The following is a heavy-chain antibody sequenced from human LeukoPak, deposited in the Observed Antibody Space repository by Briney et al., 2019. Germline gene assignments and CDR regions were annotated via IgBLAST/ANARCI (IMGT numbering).Heavy chain of an antibody. J-gene: IGHJ1*01. CDR1: GFTFSSYA. CDR2: ISHDGRNK. V-gene: IGHV3-30*01. Sequence: GRSLRLSRAASGFTFSSYAMHWVRQAPGKGRECGAAISHDGRNKYHADSVKGRFTISRDNSQNTVYLQMNSLRAEDTAVYFCAGSPKYSSSWYEYFQHWGQGTLVTVSS. CDR3: AGSPKYSSSWYEYFQH. D-gene: IGHD6-13*01.